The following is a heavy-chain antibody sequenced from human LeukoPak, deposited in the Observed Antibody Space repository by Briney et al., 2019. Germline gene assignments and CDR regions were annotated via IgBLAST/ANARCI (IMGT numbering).Heavy chain of an antibody. D-gene: IGHD5-12*01. CDR3: ARVVYSGYDFRAAMDV. J-gene: IGHJ6*03. CDR1: GFTFSDYY. CDR2: ISSSGSTI. V-gene: IGHV3-11*01. Sequence: GGALILSCAASGFTFSDYYMSWIRQAPGKGLEWVSSISSSGSTIYYAQSVKGRFTISRDKAKNSLYLQMNSLRAKDTAVYYCARVVYSGYDFRAAMDVWGKGTTVTVSS.